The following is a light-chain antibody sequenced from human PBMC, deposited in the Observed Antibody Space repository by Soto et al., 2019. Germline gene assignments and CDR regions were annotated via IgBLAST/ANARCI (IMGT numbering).Light chain of an antibody. CDR3: RLYCGHSQT. CDR2: AAS. J-gene: IGKJ1*01. Sequence: DVQVTQSHSTLSASVGDRVTITCRASQFVSNYLAWYQQKPGEVPNLLIYAASTLQSGVPSRFSGSGSGTDFTLTISSLQPDDFATYYCRLYCGHSQTFGQGTKVDIK. CDR1: QFVSNY. V-gene: IGKV1-27*01.